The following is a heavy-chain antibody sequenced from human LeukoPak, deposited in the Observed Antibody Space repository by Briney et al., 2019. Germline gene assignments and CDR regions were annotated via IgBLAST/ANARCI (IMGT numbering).Heavy chain of an antibody. CDR1: GYSFTTYW. CDR2: INPGDSDT. CDR3: ARRAFGDYGAGY. V-gene: IGHV5-51*01. Sequence: GESLQISCRASGYSFTTYWIGWVRQMPGKGLEWMGIINPGDSDTRYSPSFQGQVTFSADKSVSTAYLQWSSLKASDTAMYYCARRAFGDYGAGYWGQGTLVTVSS. D-gene: IGHD4-17*01. J-gene: IGHJ4*02.